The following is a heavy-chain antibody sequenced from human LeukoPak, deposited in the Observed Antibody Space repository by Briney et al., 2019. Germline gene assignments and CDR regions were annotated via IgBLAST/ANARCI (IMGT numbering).Heavy chain of an antibody. V-gene: IGHV3-53*01. CDR1: GFTVSSNY. J-gene: IGHJ1*01. Sequence: GGSLRLSCAASGFTVSSNYMSWVRQAPGKGLEWVSVIYSGGSTYYADSVKGRFTISRDNSKNTLYLQMNSLRAEDTAVYYCAFHSSGWSEYSQHWGQGTLVTVSS. CDR3: AFHSSGWSEYSQH. D-gene: IGHD6-19*01. CDR2: IYSGGST.